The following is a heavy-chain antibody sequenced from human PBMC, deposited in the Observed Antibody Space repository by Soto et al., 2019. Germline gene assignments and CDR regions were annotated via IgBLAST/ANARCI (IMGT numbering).Heavy chain of an antibody. V-gene: IGHV4-30-4*01. CDR1: GGSISSGDYY. CDR3: ARVNYDFWSGYSNAFDI. Sequence: QVQLQESGPGLVKPSQTLSLTCTVSGGSISSGDYYWSWIRQPPGKGLEWIGYIYYSGSTYYNPSLKSRVTISVATSKNQFSLKLSSVTAADTAVYYCARVNYDFWSGYSNAFDIWGQGTMVTVSS. CDR2: IYYSGST. D-gene: IGHD3-3*01. J-gene: IGHJ3*02.